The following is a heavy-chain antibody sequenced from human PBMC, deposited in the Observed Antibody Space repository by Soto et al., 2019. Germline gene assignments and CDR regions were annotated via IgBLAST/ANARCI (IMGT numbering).Heavy chain of an antibody. CDR2: MHPNTGNS. J-gene: IGHJ4*02. D-gene: IGHD1-1*01. V-gene: IGHV1-8*01. CDR3: ARRAETNGWNGFGADKYYFYF. Sequence: QVQLVQSGAEVRKPGASVKVSCEASGYTFTSYDIYWVRQATGQGLEWMGWMHPNTGNSGYAQKFQGRVTMTSDTSISPAHMELSSLRSEDTAVYYCARRAETNGWNGFGADKYYFYFWGQGTLVTVSS. CDR1: GYTFTSYD.